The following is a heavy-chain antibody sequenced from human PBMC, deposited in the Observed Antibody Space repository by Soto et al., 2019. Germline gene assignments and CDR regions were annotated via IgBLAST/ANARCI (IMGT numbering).Heavy chain of an antibody. V-gene: IGHV3-53*01. CDR3: ARVQGTSLFDP. CDR1: GFTVSSNY. D-gene: IGHD3-10*01. Sequence: PGGSLRLSCAASGFTVSSNYMSWVRQAPGKGLEWVSVIYSGGSTYYADSVKGRFTISRDNSKNTLYLQMNSLRAEDTAVYYCARVQGTSLFDPWGQGTLVTVSS. CDR2: IYSGGST. J-gene: IGHJ5*02.